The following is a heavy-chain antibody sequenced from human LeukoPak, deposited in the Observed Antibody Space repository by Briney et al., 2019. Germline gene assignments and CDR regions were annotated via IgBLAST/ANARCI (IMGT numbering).Heavy chain of an antibody. CDR3: ARDFGYF. Sequence: GGSLRLSCAASGFTFSNYKMNWVRQAPGKGLEWVSYISSSGSIIYYSDSVKGRFTISRDNAKNSLYLQMNSLRAEDTAVHYCARDFGYFWGQGTLVTVSS. D-gene: IGHD3-10*01. J-gene: IGHJ4*02. CDR2: ISSSGSII. CDR1: GFTFSNYK. V-gene: IGHV3-48*03.